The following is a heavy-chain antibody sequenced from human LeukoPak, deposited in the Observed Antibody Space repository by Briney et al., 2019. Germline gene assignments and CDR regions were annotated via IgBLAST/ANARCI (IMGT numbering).Heavy chain of an antibody. CDR1: GYSFDNYW. V-gene: IGHV5-51*01. D-gene: IGHD2/OR15-2a*01. Sequence: GESLKISCKASGYSFDNYWIVWVRQMPGKGLEWMGIIYPGDSDTRYSPSFQGQVTISADKSISTAYLQWSSLKASDTAMYYCARRATQECFDLWGRGTLVTVSS. J-gene: IGHJ2*01. CDR3: ARRATQECFDL. CDR2: IYPGDSDT.